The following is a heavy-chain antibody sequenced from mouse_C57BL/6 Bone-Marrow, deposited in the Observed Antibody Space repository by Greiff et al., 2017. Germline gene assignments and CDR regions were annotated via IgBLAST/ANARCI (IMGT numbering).Heavy chain of an antibody. CDR3: ARPITTVVSNYAMDD. CDR2: ISSGGSYT. V-gene: IGHV5-6*01. Sequence: EVQGVESGGDLVKPGGSLKLSCAASGFTFSSYGMSWVRQPPDKRLEWVATISSGGSYTYYPDSVKGRFTISRDNAKNTLYLQMSSLKSEDTAMYYCARPITTVVSNYAMDDWGQGTSVTVSS. D-gene: IGHD1-1*01. CDR1: GFTFSSYG. J-gene: IGHJ4*01.